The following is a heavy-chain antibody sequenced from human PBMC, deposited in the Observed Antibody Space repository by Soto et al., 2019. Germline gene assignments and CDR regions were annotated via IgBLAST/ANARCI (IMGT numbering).Heavy chain of an antibody. D-gene: IGHD2-2*01. V-gene: IGHV4-31*03. CDR3: ARRGTVVPAAIQPSFDY. Sequence: SETLSLTCTVSGGAISRGGYYGSLIRQQPGKGLEWIGYIYYSVSTYYNPSLKSRVTISVDTSKSQFSLKLSSVTAADTAVYYCARRGTVVPAAIQPSFDYWGQGTLVTVSS. J-gene: IGHJ4*02. CDR2: IYYSVST. CDR1: GGAISRGGYY.